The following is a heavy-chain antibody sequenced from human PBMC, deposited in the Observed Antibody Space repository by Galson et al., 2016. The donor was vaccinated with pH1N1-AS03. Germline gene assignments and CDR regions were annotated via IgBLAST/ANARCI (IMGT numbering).Heavy chain of an antibody. J-gene: IGHJ4*02. CDR2: IDPSDSYT. CDR1: GYSFTAYW. V-gene: IGHV5-10-1*01. CDR3: ARHNHFCGDYGSSDY. D-gene: IGHD3-16*01. Sequence: QSGAEVKKPGESLRISCKGSGYSFTAYWIDWVRQMPGKGLEWMGRIDPSDSYTTYGPSFQGHVIISADKSLTTAYLQWSSLRASDAAIYYCARHNHFCGDYGSSDYWGQGTLVTVSS.